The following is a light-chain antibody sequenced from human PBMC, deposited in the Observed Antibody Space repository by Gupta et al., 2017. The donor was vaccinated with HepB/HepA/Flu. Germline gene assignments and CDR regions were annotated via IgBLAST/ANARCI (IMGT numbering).Light chain of an antibody. V-gene: IGLV2-14*03. J-gene: IGLJ1*01. CDR1: SSAVGGYNF. CDR3: SSSTTSSTLV. Sequence: QSALTQPASVSGSPGQSITITCTGTSSAVGGYNFVSWYQQHPGKAPRLMINNVNVRPSGVSNRFSGSKSGNTASLTISGLQAEDEADYYCSSSTTSSTLVFGTGTTVTVL. CDR2: NVN.